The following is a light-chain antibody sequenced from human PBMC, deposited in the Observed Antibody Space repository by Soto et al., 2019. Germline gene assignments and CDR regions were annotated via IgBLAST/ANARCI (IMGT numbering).Light chain of an antibody. V-gene: IGKV3-20*01. J-gene: IGKJ1*01. Sequence: EIVLTQSPGTLSLSPGERATLSCRASQSVSSSYLTWYQQKPGQAHRVLIYDAYTRATGIQDRFSGSGSGTDFTLTIRRLEPEDSAVYYCKQYGSSPWTFGQGTKVDIK. CDR1: QSVSSSY. CDR3: KQYGSSPWT. CDR2: DAY.